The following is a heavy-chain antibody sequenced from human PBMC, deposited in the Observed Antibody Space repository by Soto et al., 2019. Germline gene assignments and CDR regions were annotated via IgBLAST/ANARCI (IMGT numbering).Heavy chain of an antibody. D-gene: IGHD5-12*01. V-gene: IGHV6-1*01. J-gene: IGHJ5*02. CDR3: AKGDNLGPKTGYAFDP. Sequence: SPTLSLTHAFSGHSVPSNTASWNRIRQSPSRGLEWLGRTYFRSKWYNDYAVSVRSRIIINPDTSNNQCSLQLNSVTPEDTAVYFCAKGDNLGPKTGYAFDPWGQGIMVTVSS. CDR1: GHSVPSNTAS. CDR2: TYFRSKWYN.